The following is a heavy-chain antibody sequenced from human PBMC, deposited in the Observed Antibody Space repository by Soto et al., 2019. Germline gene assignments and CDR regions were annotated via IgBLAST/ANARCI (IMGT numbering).Heavy chain of an antibody. D-gene: IGHD3-3*01. CDR1: GFTFSSYG. J-gene: IGHJ4*02. V-gene: IGHV3-33*01. CDR2: IWYDGSNK. Sequence: GGSLRLSCAASGFTFSSYGMHWVRQAPGKGLEWVAVIWYDGSNKYYADSVKGRFTISRDNSKNTLYLQMNSLRAEDTAVYYCARGAHYDFWSGYYSYWGQGTLVTVSS. CDR3: ARGAHYDFWSGYYSY.